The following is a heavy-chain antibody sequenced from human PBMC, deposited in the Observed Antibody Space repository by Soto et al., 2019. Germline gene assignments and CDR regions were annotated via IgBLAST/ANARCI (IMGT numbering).Heavy chain of an antibody. Sequence: EVQLLESGGGLVQPGGSLKLSCAASGFTFSSYAMSWVRQAPGKGLEWVSAIRGSGDSTYYADSVKGRLIISRDNSKNTLYLQMNSPRAEDTAVYYCARGNYGNWYFDLWGRGTLVTVSS. CDR3: ARGNYGNWYFDL. V-gene: IGHV3-23*01. CDR1: GFTFSSYA. CDR2: IRGSGDST. D-gene: IGHD4-17*01. J-gene: IGHJ2*01.